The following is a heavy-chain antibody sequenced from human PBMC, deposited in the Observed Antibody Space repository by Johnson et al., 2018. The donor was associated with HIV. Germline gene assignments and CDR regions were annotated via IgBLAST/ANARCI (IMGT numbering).Heavy chain of an antibody. CDR2: TNSDGSST. Sequence: VQLVESGGGLVQPGGSLRLSCAASGFTFSSYWMHWFRQVPGNGLVWVSHTNSDGSSTSYADSVRGRFTLSRDNAKNTLYLQMDSLRAEDTAVYYCARDPLMHGSTFDIWGPGTMVTVSS. D-gene: IGHD1-26*01. V-gene: IGHV3-74*01. CDR1: GFTFSSYW. J-gene: IGHJ3*02. CDR3: ARDPLMHGSTFDI.